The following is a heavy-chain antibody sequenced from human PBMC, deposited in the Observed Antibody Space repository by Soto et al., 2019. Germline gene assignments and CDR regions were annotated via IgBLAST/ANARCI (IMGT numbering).Heavy chain of an antibody. Sequence: GASVKVSCKASGGTFSSYAISWVRQAPGQGLEWMGGIIPIFGTANYAQKFQGRVTITADESTSTAYMELSSLRSEDTAVYYCARPRGDGYHKYYYYGMDVWGQGTTVTVSS. D-gene: IGHD3-10*01. CDR1: GGTFSSYA. CDR3: ARPRGDGYHKYYYYGMDV. J-gene: IGHJ6*02. V-gene: IGHV1-69*13. CDR2: IIPIFGTA.